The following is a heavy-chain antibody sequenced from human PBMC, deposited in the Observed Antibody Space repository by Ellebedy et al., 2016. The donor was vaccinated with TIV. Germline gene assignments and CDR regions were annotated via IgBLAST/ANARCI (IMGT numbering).Heavy chain of an antibody. Sequence: AASVKVSCKASGGTFSNYAISWVRQAPGQGLEWMGVIIPLLGIPNYVQKFQGRVTITADKSTSTVYMELSSLRSEDTAVYYCARALYGGNSGAPFDSWGQGTLVTVSS. CDR1: GGTFSNYA. CDR3: ARALYGGNSGAPFDS. J-gene: IGHJ5*01. CDR2: IIPLLGIP. D-gene: IGHD4-23*01. V-gene: IGHV1-69*10.